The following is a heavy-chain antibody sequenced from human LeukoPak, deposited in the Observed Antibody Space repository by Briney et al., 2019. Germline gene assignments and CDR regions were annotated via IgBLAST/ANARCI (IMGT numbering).Heavy chain of an antibody. CDR2: INHSGST. V-gene: IGHV4-34*01. Sequence: SETLSLTCAVYGGSFSGYYWSWIRQPPGKGLEWIGEINHSGSTNYNPSLKSRVNISVYTSKNQFSLKLSSVTAADTAVYYCARGGYGSGSYYDYWGQGTLVTVSS. CDR1: GGSFSGYY. CDR3: ARGGYGSGSYYDY. J-gene: IGHJ4*02. D-gene: IGHD3-10*01.